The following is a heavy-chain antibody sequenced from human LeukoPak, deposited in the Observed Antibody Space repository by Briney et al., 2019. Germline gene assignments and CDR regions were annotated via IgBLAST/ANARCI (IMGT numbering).Heavy chain of an antibody. CDR1: GYTFTSFD. D-gene: IGHD1-26*01. CDR2: MNPIGGST. V-gene: IGHV1-8*01. J-gene: IGHJ6*02. CDR3: VRVQSGSYARFGMDV. Sequence: ASVKVSCKSSGYTFTSFDINWVRRASGQGLEWMGWMNPIGGSTGYARKFRGRVTMTRDTSIRTAYMELSSLTSEDTAVYYCVRVQSGSYARFGMDVWGQGTTVTVSS.